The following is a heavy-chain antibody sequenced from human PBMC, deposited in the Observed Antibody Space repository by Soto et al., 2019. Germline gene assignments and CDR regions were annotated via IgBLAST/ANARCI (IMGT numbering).Heavy chain of an antibody. V-gene: IGHV1-8*01. Sequence: ASVKVSCKASGYTFTSYDINWVRQATGQGLEWMGWMNPNSGNTGYAQKFQGRVTMTRNTSISTAYMELSSLRSEDTAVYYCARPPGEYGGYDSHYYLDVWGKGTTVTV. CDR2: MNPNSGNT. D-gene: IGHD5-12*01. CDR1: GYTFTSYD. J-gene: IGHJ6*03. CDR3: ARPPGEYGGYDSHYYLDV.